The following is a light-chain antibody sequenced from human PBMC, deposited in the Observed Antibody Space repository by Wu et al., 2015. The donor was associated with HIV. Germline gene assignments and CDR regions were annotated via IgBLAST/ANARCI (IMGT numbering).Light chain of an antibody. V-gene: IGKV3-11*01. J-gene: IGKJ3*01. Sequence: EIVLTQSPTTLSLSPGERATLSCRASQSVSSYLAWYQQKPGQAPRLLIYDIYNRATGIPSRFSGSGSGTDFTLTISSLEPEDFAVYYCQHRSSSPGVAFGPGTKVDVK. CDR3: QHRSSSPGVA. CDR1: QSVSSY. CDR2: DIY.